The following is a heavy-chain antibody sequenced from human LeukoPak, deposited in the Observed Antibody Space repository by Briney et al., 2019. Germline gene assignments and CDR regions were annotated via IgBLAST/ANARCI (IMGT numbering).Heavy chain of an antibody. Sequence: SETLPLTCAVDGGSFSGYYWSWIRQPPGKGLEWIGEINHSGSTNYNPSLKSRVTISVDTSKNQFSLKLSSVTAADTAVYYCARVKTVYYEYVWGSYRLYYFDYWAREPWSPSPQ. CDR2: INHSGST. J-gene: IGHJ4*02. D-gene: IGHD3-16*02. CDR3: ARVKTVYYEYVWGSYRLYYFDY. V-gene: IGHV4-34*01. CDR1: GGSFSGYY.